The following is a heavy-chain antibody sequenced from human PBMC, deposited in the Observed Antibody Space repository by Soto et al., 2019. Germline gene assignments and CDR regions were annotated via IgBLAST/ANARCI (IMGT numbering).Heavy chain of an antibody. J-gene: IGHJ4*02. V-gene: IGHV4-39*01. CDR1: SGSISSSSHY. Sequence: QLQLQESGPGLVKPSETLSLTCTVSSGSISSSSHYWGWIRQPPGKGLEWIGSIYYSGSTYYNPSLKSRVTISVDTFKNQFSLKLSSVTAADTAVYYCARKRAAYLDYWGQGTLVTVSS. CDR2: IYYSGST. CDR3: ARKRAAYLDY. D-gene: IGHD2-15*01.